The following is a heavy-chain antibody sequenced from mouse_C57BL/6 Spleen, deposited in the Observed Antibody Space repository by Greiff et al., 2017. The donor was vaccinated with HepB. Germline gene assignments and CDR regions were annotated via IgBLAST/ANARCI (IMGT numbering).Heavy chain of an antibody. CDR1: GLSFTSYA. V-gene: IGHV2-9-1*01. CDR2: IWTGGGT. Sequence: VQLVESGPGLVAPSQSLSITCTVSGLSFTSYAISWVRQPPGKGLEWLGEIWTGGGTNYNSALKSRLSISKDNSKSQVFLKMNNLQTDDTARYYCDDICYGDPYNAMDCWGQGKSVSVAS. CDR3: DDICYGDPYNAMDC. J-gene: IGHJ4*01. D-gene: IGHD2-13*01.